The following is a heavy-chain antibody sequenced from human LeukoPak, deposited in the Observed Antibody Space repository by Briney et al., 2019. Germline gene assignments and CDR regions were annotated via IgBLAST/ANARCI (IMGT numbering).Heavy chain of an antibody. CDR1: GFYFNDYD. J-gene: IGHJ5*02. Sequence: GGSLRLSCAASGFYFNDYDMHWVRQAAGKRLEWGSGIGTVADTFYPDAVKGRFTISRENDKKSGYLQMNSLRPGDTAIYYCARGWGGHGRSWGALDLWGQGILVTVSS. D-gene: IGHD3-16*01. CDR2: IGTVADT. CDR3: ARGWGGHGRSWGALDL. V-gene: IGHV3-13*01.